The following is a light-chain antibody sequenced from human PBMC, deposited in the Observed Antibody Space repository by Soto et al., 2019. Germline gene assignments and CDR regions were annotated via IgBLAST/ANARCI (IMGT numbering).Light chain of an antibody. J-gene: IGKJ5*01. CDR3: QQYESLPLT. CDR2: GAS. V-gene: IGKV1-33*01. CDR1: QDINTN. Sequence: DSQMTQSPSSLSASVGDRVTITCQASQDINTNLIWYQQKPGKAPKLLIYGASDLETGVPSRFSGSGSGTGFTFTISSLQPEDFATYYCQQYESLPLTFGQGTRLEIK.